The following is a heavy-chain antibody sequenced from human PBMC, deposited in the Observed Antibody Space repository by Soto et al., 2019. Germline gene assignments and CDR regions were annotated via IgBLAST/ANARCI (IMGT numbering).Heavy chain of an antibody. CDR1: GGSISSYY. V-gene: IGHV4-59*12. CDR3: ARGGYYYDNSGYYGAFDT. D-gene: IGHD3-22*01. J-gene: IGHJ3*02. Sequence: PSETLSLTCTVSGGSISSYYWSWIRQPPGKGLEWIGYIYQSGSTNYNPSLKSRVIISGDRAQNQFSLKLTSVTAADTAVYYCARGGYYYDNSGYYGAFDTWGRGTMVTVSS. CDR2: IYQSGST.